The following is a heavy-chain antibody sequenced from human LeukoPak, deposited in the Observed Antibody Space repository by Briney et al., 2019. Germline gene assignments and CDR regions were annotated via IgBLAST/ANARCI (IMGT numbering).Heavy chain of an antibody. CDR3: ARFVTASAAFDI. V-gene: IGHV4-39*01. CDR2: MYYSGNA. Sequence: SETLSLTCTVSGGSISSSNYYWGWVRQPPGKGLEWVGSMYYSGNAYHNPSLKSRVTISVDTSKNQFPLKLSSVTVADTAVYYCARFVTASAAFDIWGQGTMVTVSS. D-gene: IGHD3-16*01. J-gene: IGHJ3*02. CDR1: GGSISSSNYY.